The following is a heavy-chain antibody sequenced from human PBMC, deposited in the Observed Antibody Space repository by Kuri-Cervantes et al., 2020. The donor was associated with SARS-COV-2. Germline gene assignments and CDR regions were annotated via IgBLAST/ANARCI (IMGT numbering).Heavy chain of an antibody. CDR2: TSYDGSNK. CDR3: ARADYDYVWGSYRSPH. J-gene: IGHJ4*02. CDR1: GFTFSSYA. Sequence: GGSLRLSCAASGFTFSSYAIHWVRQAPGKGLEWVAVTSYDGSNKYYADSVKGRFTISRDNSKNTLYLQMNSLRAEDTAVYYCARADYDYVWGSYRSPHWDQGTLVTVSS. D-gene: IGHD3-16*02. V-gene: IGHV3-30-3*01.